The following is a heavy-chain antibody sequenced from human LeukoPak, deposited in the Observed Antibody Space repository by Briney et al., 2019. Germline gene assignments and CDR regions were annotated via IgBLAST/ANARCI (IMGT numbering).Heavy chain of an antibody. CDR3: ARGGINYYYMDV. CDR1: GYTFTVYY. V-gene: IGHV1-2*02. CDR2: INPNSGGT. D-gene: IGHD2-15*01. Sequence: ASVTVSCKASGYTFTVYYMHWVRQAPGQGLEWMGWINPNSGGTNYAQKFQGRVTMTRDTSISTAYMELSRLRSDDTAVYYCARGGINYYYMDVWGKGTTVTVSS. J-gene: IGHJ6*03.